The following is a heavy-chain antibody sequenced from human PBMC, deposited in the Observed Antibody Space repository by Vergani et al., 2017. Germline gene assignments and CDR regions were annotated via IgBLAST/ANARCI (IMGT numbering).Heavy chain of an antibody. V-gene: IGHV4-34*01. CDR2: INHSGST. J-gene: IGHJ3*02. CDR1: GGSFSGYY. Sequence: QVQLQQWGAGLLKPSETLSLTCAVYGGSFSGYYWSWIRQPPGKGLEWIGEINHSGSTNYNPYLKSRVTISVDTSKNQFSLKRSSVTAADTAVYYCARSQRAKAFDIWGQGTMVTVSS. CDR3: ARSQRAKAFDI.